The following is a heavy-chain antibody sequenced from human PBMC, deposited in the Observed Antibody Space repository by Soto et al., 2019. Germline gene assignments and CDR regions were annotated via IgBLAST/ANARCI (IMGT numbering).Heavy chain of an antibody. V-gene: IGHV1-18*04. D-gene: IGHD6-13*01. CDR2: ISAYNGNT. CDR3: ARDRNTYSSRLPSDY. Sequence: QVQLVQSGAEVKKPGASVKVSCKASGYTFTSYGISWVRQAPGQGLEWMGWISAYNGNTNYAQKLQGRVTMTTDTATSTAYMELRSLRSDDTAVYYCARDRNTYSSRLPSDYWGQGTLVTVSS. J-gene: IGHJ4*02. CDR1: GYTFTSYG.